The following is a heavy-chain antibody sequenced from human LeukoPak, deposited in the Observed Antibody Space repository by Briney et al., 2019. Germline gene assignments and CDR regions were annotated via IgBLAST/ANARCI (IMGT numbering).Heavy chain of an antibody. Sequence: ASVKVSCKASGSTFSSYAISWVRQAPGQGLEWMGGIIPIFGTANYAQKFQGRVTITADESTSTAYMELSSLRSEDTAVYYCARAWGRLRYFGVTGFDYWGQGTLVTVSS. J-gene: IGHJ4*02. V-gene: IGHV1-69*13. CDR2: IIPIFGTA. CDR3: ARAWGRLRYFGVTGFDY. D-gene: IGHD3-9*01. CDR1: GSTFSSYA.